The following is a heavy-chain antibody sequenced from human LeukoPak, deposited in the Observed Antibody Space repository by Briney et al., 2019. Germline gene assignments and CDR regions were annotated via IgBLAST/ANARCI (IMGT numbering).Heavy chain of an antibody. CDR3: ASSGGKVVVITTPFDY. V-gene: IGHV1-69*04. CDR1: GGTFSSYA. J-gene: IGHJ4*02. CDR2: IIPILGIA. Sequence: SVKVSCKASGGTFSSYAISWVRQDPGQGLEWMGRIIPILGIANYAQKFQGRVTITADKSTSTAYMELSSLRSEDTAVYYCASSGGKVVVITTPFDYWGQGTLVTVSS. D-gene: IGHD3-22*01.